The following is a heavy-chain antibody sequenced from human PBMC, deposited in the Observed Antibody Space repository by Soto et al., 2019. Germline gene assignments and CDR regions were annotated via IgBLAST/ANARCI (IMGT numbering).Heavy chain of an antibody. Sequence: EVQLLESGGGLVQPEGSLRLSCAASGFTFSSYAMSWVRQAPGKGLEWVSGISGSGGSTYYADSVKGRFTISRENSKNTLNLHIICLRAEDTTVYYCAKDLKKAAAGTRVVFDIRGQGTLVTVSS. D-gene: IGHD6-13*01. CDR1: GFTFSSYA. J-gene: IGHJ3*02. V-gene: IGHV3-23*01. CDR3: AKDLKKAAAGTRVVFDI. CDR2: ISGSGGST.